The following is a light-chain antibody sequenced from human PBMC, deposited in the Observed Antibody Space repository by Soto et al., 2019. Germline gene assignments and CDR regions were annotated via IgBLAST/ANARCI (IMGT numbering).Light chain of an antibody. J-gene: IGKJ4*01. CDR3: QQYNRYSLT. V-gene: IGKV1-5*01. Sequence: DIQMTQSPXTLSASVGDRVTITCRASQSISSWLAWYQQKPGKAPKLLIYDASSLESGVPSRFSGSGSDTEFTLTINNLQPDDFATYHCQQYNRYSLTFGGGTKVDIK. CDR1: QSISSW. CDR2: DAS.